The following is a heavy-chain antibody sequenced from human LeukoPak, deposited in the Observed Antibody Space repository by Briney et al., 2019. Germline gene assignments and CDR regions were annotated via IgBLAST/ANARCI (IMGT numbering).Heavy chain of an antibody. CDR3: AREGQQLVTDAFDI. Sequence: PGRSLRLSCAASGFTFDDYAMHWVRQAPGKGLEWVSGISWNSGSIGYADSVKGRFTISRDNAKNSLYLQMNSLRAEDTAVYYCAREGQQLVTDAFDIWGQGTMVTVSS. V-gene: IGHV3-9*01. CDR1: GFTFDDYA. J-gene: IGHJ3*02. CDR2: ISWNSGSI. D-gene: IGHD6-13*01.